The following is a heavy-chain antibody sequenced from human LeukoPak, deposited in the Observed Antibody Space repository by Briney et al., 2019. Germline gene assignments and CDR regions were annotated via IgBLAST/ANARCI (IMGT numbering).Heavy chain of an antibody. J-gene: IGHJ4*02. Sequence: GGSLRLSCAASGFTFSSYGMHWVRQAPGKGLEWVAVISYDGSNKYYADSVKGRFTISRDNSKNTLYLQMNSLRAEDTAVYYCANSLGYQLLWGQGTLVTVSS. CDR1: GFTFSSYG. V-gene: IGHV3-30*18. CDR3: ANSLGYQLL. CDR2: ISYDGSNK. D-gene: IGHD2-2*01.